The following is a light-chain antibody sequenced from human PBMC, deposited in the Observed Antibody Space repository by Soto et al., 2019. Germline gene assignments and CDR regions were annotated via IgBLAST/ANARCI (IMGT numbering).Light chain of an antibody. Sequence: DIHLTQSPTFLSASVGDGVTITCRASQGISSYLAWYQQKPGKAPKLLIYAASTLQSGVPSRFSGSGSGTEFTLTISSLQPEDFATYYCQQLNSYPLTFGGGTKVDNK. CDR1: QGISSY. CDR2: AAS. CDR3: QQLNSYPLT. V-gene: IGKV1-9*01. J-gene: IGKJ4*01.